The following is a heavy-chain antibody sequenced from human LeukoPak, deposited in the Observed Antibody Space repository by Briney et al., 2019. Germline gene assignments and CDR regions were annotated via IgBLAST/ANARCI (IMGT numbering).Heavy chain of an antibody. Sequence: SVKVSCKASGGTFSSYAISWVRQAPGQGLEWMGGIIPICGTAKYAQKFQGRVTITADESTSTAYMELSSLRSEDTAVYYCARGQRIAVAVTGEFDYWGQGTLVTVSS. CDR1: GGTFSSYA. V-gene: IGHV1-69*01. D-gene: IGHD6-19*01. J-gene: IGHJ4*02. CDR2: IIPICGTA. CDR3: ARGQRIAVAVTGEFDY.